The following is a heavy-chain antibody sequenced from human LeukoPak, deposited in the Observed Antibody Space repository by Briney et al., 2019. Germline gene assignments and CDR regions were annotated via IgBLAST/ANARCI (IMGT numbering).Heavy chain of an antibody. V-gene: IGHV5-51*01. CDR3: SRTYTRGWCAN. CDR1: GYSFTDLW. D-gene: IGHD6-13*01. J-gene: IGHJ4*02. CDR2: IHPADSDT. Sequence: GESLKISCKASGYSFTDLWIGWVRQLPGKGLEWMGNIHPADSDTRYSPSFQGHVTISADKSINTAYLQWTSLNASDTAMYYCSRTYTRGWCANWGQGTLVTVSS.